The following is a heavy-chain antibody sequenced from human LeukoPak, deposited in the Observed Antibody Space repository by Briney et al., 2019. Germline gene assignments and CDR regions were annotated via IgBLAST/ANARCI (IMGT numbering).Heavy chain of an antibody. CDR3: ARGASSGYSGSYQYYFDY. CDR2: INPSGGST. D-gene: IGHD1-26*01. Sequence: GASVKVSCKASGYTFTSYYMHWVRQAPGQGLEWMGIINPSGGSTSYAQKFQGRVTMTRDTSTSTVYMELSSLRSEDTAVYYCARGASSGYSGSYQYYFDYWGQGTLVTASS. J-gene: IGHJ4*02. V-gene: IGHV1-46*01. CDR1: GYTFTSYY.